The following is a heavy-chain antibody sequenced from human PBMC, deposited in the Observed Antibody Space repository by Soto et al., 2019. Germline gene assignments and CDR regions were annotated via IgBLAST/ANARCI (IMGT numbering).Heavy chain of an antibody. CDR3: ARDRSLAEVYYYYGMDV. Sequence: SETLSLTCTVSGGSVSSGSYYWSWIRQPPGKGLEWIGYIYYSGSTNYNPSLKGRVTISVDTSKNQFSLKLSSVTAADTAVYYCARDRSLAEVYYYYGMDVWGQGTTVTVSS. J-gene: IGHJ6*02. V-gene: IGHV4-61*01. CDR1: GGSVSSGSYY. CDR2: IYYSGST. D-gene: IGHD6-13*01.